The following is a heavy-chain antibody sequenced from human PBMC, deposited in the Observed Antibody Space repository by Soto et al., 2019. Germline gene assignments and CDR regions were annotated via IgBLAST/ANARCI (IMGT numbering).Heavy chain of an antibody. Sequence: SETLSLTCAVSGYSISSYYYWGWIRQPPGKGLEWIGSIYHSGSTYYNPSLESRVTTSLDTSKNQVSLKLSSVTAADTAVYYCARELWYYDSSGYYNWFDPWGQGTLVTVSS. J-gene: IGHJ5*02. V-gene: IGHV4-38-2*02. CDR2: IYHSGST. D-gene: IGHD3-22*01. CDR3: ARELWYYDSSGYYNWFDP. CDR1: GYSISSYYY.